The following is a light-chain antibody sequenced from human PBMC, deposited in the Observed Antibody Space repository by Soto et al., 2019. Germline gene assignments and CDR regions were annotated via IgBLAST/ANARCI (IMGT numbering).Light chain of an antibody. V-gene: IGLV2-11*01. CDR1: SSDVGGYNY. CDR3: CSYAGSYV. Sequence: QSALTQPRSVSGSPGQSVTISCTGTSSDVGGYNYVSWYQQHPGKAPKLMIYDVSKRPSGVPDRFSGSKSDNTASLTIPGLQAEDEADYYCCSYAGSYVFGTGTKVTVL. J-gene: IGLJ1*01. CDR2: DVS.